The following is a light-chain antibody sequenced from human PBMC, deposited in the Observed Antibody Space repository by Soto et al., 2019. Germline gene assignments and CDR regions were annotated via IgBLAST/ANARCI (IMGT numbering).Light chain of an antibody. CDR2: DIS. V-gene: IGKV3-15*01. J-gene: IGKJ5*01. CDR1: QTVSRN. Sequence: EVVMTHSPATLSVSPVERATLSFRSSQTVSRNLAWYQQRPGQAPRLLIYDISNRATGVPARFSGSGSETEFTLTIRSLQSEDFAVYFCQQYNNWPSFGQGTRLEIK. CDR3: QQYNNWPS.